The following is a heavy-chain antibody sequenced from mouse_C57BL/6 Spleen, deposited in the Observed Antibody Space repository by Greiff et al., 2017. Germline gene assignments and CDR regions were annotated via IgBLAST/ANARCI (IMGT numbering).Heavy chain of an antibody. V-gene: IGHV1-55*01. J-gene: IGHJ2*01. CDR1: GYTFTSYW. CDR3: ARRGIPIYYGSSYIGY. D-gene: IGHD1-1*01. CDR2: IYPGSGST. Sequence: VQLQQPGAELVKPGASVKMSCKASGYTFTSYWITWVKQRPGQGLVWIGDIYPGSGSTNYNEKFKSKATLTVDTSSSTAYMQLSSLTSEDSAVYYCARRGIPIYYGSSYIGYWGQGTTLTVSS.